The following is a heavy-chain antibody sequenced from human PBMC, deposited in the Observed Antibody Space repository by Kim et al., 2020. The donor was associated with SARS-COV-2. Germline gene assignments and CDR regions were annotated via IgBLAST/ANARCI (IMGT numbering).Heavy chain of an antibody. V-gene: IGHV4-31*03. Sequence: SETLSLTCTVSGGSISSGGYYWSWIRQHPGKGLEWIGYIYYSGSTYYNPSLKSRVTISVDTSKNQFSLKLSSVTAADTAVYYCAREFYYYDSSGYDAFDIWGQGTMVTVSS. CDR1: GGSISSGGYY. CDR2: IYYSGST. CDR3: AREFYYYDSSGYDAFDI. D-gene: IGHD3-22*01. J-gene: IGHJ3*02.